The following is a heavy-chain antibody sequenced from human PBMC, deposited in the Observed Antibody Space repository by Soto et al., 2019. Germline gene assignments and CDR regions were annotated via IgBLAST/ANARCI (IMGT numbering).Heavy chain of an antibody. D-gene: IGHD2-2*01. V-gene: IGHV4-34*01. CDR3: ARAWPSVVVPINYYYYMDV. Sequence: QVQLQQWGAGLLKPSETLSLTCAVSGGSFSGYYWSWISQPPGQGLEWSGEINHSGSTNYNPSLKRRVTISVDTSKNQFSLKLSSVTAADTAVYYCARAWPSVVVPINYYYYMDVWGKGTTVTVSS. J-gene: IGHJ6*03. CDR1: GGSFSGYY. CDR2: INHSGST.